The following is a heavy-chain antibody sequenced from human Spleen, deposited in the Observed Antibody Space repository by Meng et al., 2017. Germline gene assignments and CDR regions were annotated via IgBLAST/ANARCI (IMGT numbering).Heavy chain of an antibody. D-gene: IGHD2-21*02. Sequence: ASVKVSCKASGYTFTSYGISWVRQAPGQGLERMGWISAYNGNTNYAQKLQGRVTMTTDTSTSTAYKGLRSLRSDDTAVYYCARDAPIAYCGGDCHPSFDYWGQGTLVTVSS. J-gene: IGHJ4*02. CDR2: ISAYNGNT. CDR3: ARDAPIAYCGGDCHPSFDY. V-gene: IGHV1-18*01. CDR1: GYTFTSYG.